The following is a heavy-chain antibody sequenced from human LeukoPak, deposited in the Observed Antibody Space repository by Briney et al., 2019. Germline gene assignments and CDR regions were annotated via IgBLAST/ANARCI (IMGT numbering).Heavy chain of an antibody. CDR3: ARSLDYYDSSRRGNFFDY. D-gene: IGHD3-22*01. Sequence: GGSLRLSCAASGFTFSSYRMHWVRQAPGKGLVWVSRINSDGSITNYADSVKGRFTISRDNAKNTLYLQMNSLRAEDTAVYYCARSLDYYDSSRRGNFFDYWGQGTLVTVSS. CDR2: INSDGSIT. V-gene: IGHV3-74*01. CDR1: GFTFSSYR. J-gene: IGHJ4*02.